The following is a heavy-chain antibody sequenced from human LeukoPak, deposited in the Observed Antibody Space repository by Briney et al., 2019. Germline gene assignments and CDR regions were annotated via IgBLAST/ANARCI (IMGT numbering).Heavy chain of an antibody. CDR1: GYTLSNYA. D-gene: IGHD5-24*01. CDR2: IDTNSGTP. CDR3: ARGAGRRDGYNDFVVRAFDI. Sequence: GASVKVSCKASGYTLSNYAMNWVRQAPGQGLEWMGWIDTNSGTPVYAQGFTGRFVFSLDTSVSTTYLQISSLKAADTAVYYCARGAGRRDGYNDFVVRAFDIWGQGTLVTVSS. V-gene: IGHV7-4-1*02. J-gene: IGHJ3*02.